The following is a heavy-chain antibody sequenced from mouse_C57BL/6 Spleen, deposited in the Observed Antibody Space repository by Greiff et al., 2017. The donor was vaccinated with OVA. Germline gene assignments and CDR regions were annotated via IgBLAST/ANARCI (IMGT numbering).Heavy chain of an antibody. Sequence: QVQLQQPGAELVKPGASVKLSCKASGYTFTSYWMHWVKQRPGQGLEWIGMIHPNSGSTNYNEKFKSKATLTVEKSSSTAYMQLSSLTSEDSAVYYCARDYAYYFDYWGQGTTLTVSS. J-gene: IGHJ2*01. D-gene: IGHD1-1*01. CDR2: IHPNSGST. CDR3: ARDYAYYFDY. V-gene: IGHV1-64*01. CDR1: GYTFTSYW.